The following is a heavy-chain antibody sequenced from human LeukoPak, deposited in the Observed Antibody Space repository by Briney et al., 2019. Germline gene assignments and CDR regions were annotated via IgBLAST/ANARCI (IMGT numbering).Heavy chain of an antibody. D-gene: IGHD3-16*01. CDR1: GGSISSGGYY. CDR2: INHSGST. CDR3: ARLFTADP. Sequence: PSETLSLTCTVSGGSISSGGYYWSWIRQHPGKGLEWIGEINHSGSTNYNPSLKSRVTVSVDTSKNQFSLKLSSVTAADTAVYYCARLFTADPWGQGTLVTVSS. V-gene: IGHV4-31*03. J-gene: IGHJ5*02.